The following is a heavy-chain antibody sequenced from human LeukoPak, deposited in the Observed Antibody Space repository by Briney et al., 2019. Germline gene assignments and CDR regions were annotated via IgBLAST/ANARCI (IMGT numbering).Heavy chain of an antibody. Sequence: SETLSLSCAASGYSISTGYLWGWIRQSPGQGLEWIGSIFHTGSTSYNPSLESRVTLSVDTSKNEFSLKLTSVTAADTAIYYCASPREPYIDLWGQ. D-gene: IGHD1-26*01. CDR1: GYSISTGYL. J-gene: IGHJ4*02. CDR3: ASPREPYIDL. V-gene: IGHV4-38-2*01. CDR2: IFHTGST.